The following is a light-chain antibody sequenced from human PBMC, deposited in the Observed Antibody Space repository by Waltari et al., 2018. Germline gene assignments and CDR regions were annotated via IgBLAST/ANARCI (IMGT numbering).Light chain of an antibody. CDR2: DAS. CDR1: QSVSSY. CDR3: QQRGNWPSGYT. Sequence: EIVLTQSPATLSLSPGERATLSCRASQSVSSYLVWYQQKPGQAPRLLNYDASKMATGIPARFSGSGSGTDFTLTISSLEPEDFAVYYCQQRGNWPSGYTFGQGTKLEIK. J-gene: IGKJ2*01. V-gene: IGKV3-11*01.